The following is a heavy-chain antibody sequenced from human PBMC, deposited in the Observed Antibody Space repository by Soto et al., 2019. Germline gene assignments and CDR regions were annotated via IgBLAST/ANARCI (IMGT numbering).Heavy chain of an antibody. CDR1: GYTFTSYG. J-gene: IGHJ6*02. CDR2: ISAYNGNT. V-gene: IGHV1-18*01. Sequence: ASVKVSCKASGYTFTSYGISWVRQAPGQGLEWVGWISAYNGNTNYAQKLQGRVTMTTDTSTSTAYMELRSLRSDDTAVYYCARDRVVVVPAAIARYYYYGMDVWGQGTTVTVSS. D-gene: IGHD2-2*02. CDR3: ARDRVVVVPAAIARYYYYGMDV.